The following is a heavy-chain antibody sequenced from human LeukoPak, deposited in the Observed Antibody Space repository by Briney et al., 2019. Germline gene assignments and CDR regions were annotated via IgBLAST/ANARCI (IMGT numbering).Heavy chain of an antibody. CDR2: IFGAGTT. D-gene: IGHD4-11*01. J-gene: IGHJ5*02. V-gene: IGHV3-53*05. CDR1: GFTLSGDY. CDR3: ARMTTGAS. Sequence: GGSLRLSCAASGFTLSGDYMSWVRQAPGKGLESVSVIFGAGTTYYADSVKGRFTISRDNSKNTLYLQMNSLRAEDTAVYYCARMTTGASWGQGTLVTVSS.